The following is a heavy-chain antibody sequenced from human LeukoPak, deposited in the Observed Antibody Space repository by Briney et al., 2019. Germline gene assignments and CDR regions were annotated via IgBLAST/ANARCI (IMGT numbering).Heavy chain of an antibody. Sequence: SETLSLTCTVPGGAITGYYWSWIRQPPGKGLEWIGYIYYSGSTNYNPSLKSRVTMSVDTSKKQFSLKLSSVTAADTAVYYCARGRPPHDYGTLFDYWGQGTLVTASS. D-gene: IGHD4-17*01. CDR1: GGAITGYY. J-gene: IGHJ4*02. V-gene: IGHV4-59*01. CDR2: IYYSGST. CDR3: ARGRPPHDYGTLFDY.